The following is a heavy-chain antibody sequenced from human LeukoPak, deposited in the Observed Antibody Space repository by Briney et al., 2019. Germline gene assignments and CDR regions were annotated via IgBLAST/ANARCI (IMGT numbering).Heavy chain of an antibody. CDR3: TKDRPEAYFDY. J-gene: IGHJ4*02. D-gene: IGHD2-2*01. CDR1: GFTFDDYA. V-gene: IGHV3-43D*03. Sequence: GGSLRLSCAASGFTFDDYAMHWVRQAPGKGLEWVSLISWDGGSTYYADSVKGRFTISRDNSKNSLYLQMNSLRAEDTAVYYCTKDRPEAYFDYWGQGTLVTVSS. CDR2: ISWDGGST.